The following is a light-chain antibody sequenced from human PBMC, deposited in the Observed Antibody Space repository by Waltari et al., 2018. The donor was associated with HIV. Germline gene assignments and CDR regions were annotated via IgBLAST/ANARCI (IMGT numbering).Light chain of an antibody. CDR1: SLGDYY. CDR3: QAWDSVTGV. CDR2: QNN. Sequence: SFELTQSPSVSVSTGQTASITCSGDSLGDYYVCWYQQKPGQSAALVIYQNNKRPSGIPERFSGSNSGNTATLTISGTQAMDEADYYCQAWDSVTGVFGTGTKVTVL. J-gene: IGLJ1*01. V-gene: IGLV3-1*01.